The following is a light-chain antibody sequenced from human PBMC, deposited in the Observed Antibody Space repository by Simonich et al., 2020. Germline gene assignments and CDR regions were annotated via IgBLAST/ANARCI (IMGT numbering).Light chain of an antibody. CDR3: SSYTSSSLLAV. CDR1: SSDVGGYNY. J-gene: IGLJ3*02. V-gene: IGLV2-14*01. CDR2: DVR. Sequence: QSALTQPASVSGSPGQSITISCTGTSSDVGGYNYVPWYQQHPGKAPKLMIYDVRKRPSGVSNLFSGSKSGNTASLTISGLQAEDEADYYCSSYTSSSLLAVFGGGTKLTVL.